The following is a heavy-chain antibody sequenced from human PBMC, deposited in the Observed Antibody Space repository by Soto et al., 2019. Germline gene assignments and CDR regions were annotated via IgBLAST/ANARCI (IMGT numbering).Heavy chain of an antibody. J-gene: IGHJ5*02. V-gene: IGHV3-11*06. D-gene: IGHD3-10*01. Sequence: QVQLVESGGGLVKPGGSLRLSCAASRFTFSDYYMTWVRQAPGKGLEWVSYINSRSTYTNYADSVKGRFTISRDNAKNSLYLQMNSLRAEDTAVDDWARDSGFGDHNFYLWGQGTRVIVSS. CDR1: RFTFSDYY. CDR2: INSRSTYT. CDR3: ARDSGFGDHNFYL.